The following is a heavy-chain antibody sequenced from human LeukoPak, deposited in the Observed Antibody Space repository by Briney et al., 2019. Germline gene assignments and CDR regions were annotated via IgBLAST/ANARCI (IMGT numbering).Heavy chain of an antibody. D-gene: IGHD2-2*01. CDR3: ARGHQSPSTYYFDY. Sequence: SETLSLTCAVYGGSFSGYYWSWIRQPPGKGLEWIGEINHSGSTNYSPSLKSRVTISVDTSKNQFSLKLSSVTAADTAVYYCARGHQSPSTYYFDYWGQGTLVTVSS. CDR1: GGSFSGYY. V-gene: IGHV4-34*01. J-gene: IGHJ4*02. CDR2: INHSGST.